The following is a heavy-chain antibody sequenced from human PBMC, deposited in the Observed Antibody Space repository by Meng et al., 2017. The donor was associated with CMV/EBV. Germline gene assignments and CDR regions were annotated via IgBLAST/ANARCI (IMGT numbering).Heavy chain of an antibody. CDR3: ARSLIVATTAFDY. V-gene: IGHV1-69*05. D-gene: IGHD5-12*01. CDR2: IIPIFGTA. CDR1: GYTFTGYY. J-gene: IGHJ4*02. Sequence: SVKVSCKASGYTFTGYYMHWVRQAPGQGLEWMGWIIPIFGTANYAQKFQGRVTITTDESTSTAYMELSSLRSEDTAVYYCARSLIVATTAFDYWGQGTLVTVSS.